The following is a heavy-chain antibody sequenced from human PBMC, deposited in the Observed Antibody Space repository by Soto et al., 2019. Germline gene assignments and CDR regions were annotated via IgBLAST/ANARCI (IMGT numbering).Heavy chain of an antibody. V-gene: IGHV3-23*01. CDR3: AKDGDVCAFDI. CDR2: ISGSAGST. J-gene: IGHJ3*02. CDR1: GFSFSSYA. D-gene: IGHD7-27*01. Sequence: GGSLRLSCEASGFSFSSYARSWVRQAPGKGLEWVTAISGSAGSTDYAESTKGRLTIYSHNSKNNLFLQMNSLRAEDTAVYYCAKDGDVCAFDIWGQGTMVTVSS.